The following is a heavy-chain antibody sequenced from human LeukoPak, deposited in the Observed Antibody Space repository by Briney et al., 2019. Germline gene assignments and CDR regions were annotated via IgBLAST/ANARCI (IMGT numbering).Heavy chain of an antibody. CDR2: INHSGST. J-gene: IGHJ4*02. CDR3: ASAKNMVRGVIKRRANYFDY. V-gene: IGHV4-34*01. D-gene: IGHD3-10*01. CDR1: GGSFSGSY. Sequence: SETLSLTCAVYGGSFSGSYWSWIRQPPGKGLEWIGEINHSGSTNYNPSLKSRVTISVDTSKNQFSLKLSSVTAADTAVYYCASAKNMVRGVIKRRANYFDYWGQGTLVTVSS.